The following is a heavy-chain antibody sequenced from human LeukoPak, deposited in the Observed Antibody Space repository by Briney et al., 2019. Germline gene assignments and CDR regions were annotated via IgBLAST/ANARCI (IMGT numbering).Heavy chain of an antibody. CDR2: IIPILGIA. Sequence: ASVKVSCKASGGTFSSYAISWVRQAPGQGLEWMGRIIPILGIANYAQKFQGRVTITADKSTGTAYMELSSLRSEDTAVYYCARDSDVSAFDIWGQGTMVTVSS. CDR3: ARDSDVSAFDI. V-gene: IGHV1-69*04. CDR1: GGTFSSYA. D-gene: IGHD3-10*01. J-gene: IGHJ3*02.